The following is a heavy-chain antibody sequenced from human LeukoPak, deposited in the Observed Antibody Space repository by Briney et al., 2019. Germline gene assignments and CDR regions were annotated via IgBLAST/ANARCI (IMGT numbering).Heavy chain of an antibody. CDR2: INHSGST. V-gene: IGHV4-34*01. D-gene: IGHD3-16*02. CDR1: GGSFSGYY. Sequence: NPSETLSLTCAVYGGSFSGYYWSWIRPPPGKGLEWIGEINHSGSTNYNPSLKSRVTISIDTSKNYSSQKLSSVTDAGTAVSYCARQFTTYDYFWGSYRYYFDYWGQGTLVTVSS. CDR3: ARQFTTYDYFWGSYRYYFDY. J-gene: IGHJ4*02.